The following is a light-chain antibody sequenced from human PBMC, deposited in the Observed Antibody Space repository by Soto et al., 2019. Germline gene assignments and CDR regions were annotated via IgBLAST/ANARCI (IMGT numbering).Light chain of an antibody. Sequence: QSVLTQPASVSGSPGQSITISCTGTSSDIGGYNYVSWYQQHPGKAPKLIIYDVSNRPSGVSNRFSGSKSGNTASLTISGLQAEDEADYYCSSYTSSSTWVFGRGTKLTVL. CDR2: DVS. V-gene: IGLV2-14*01. CDR3: SSYTSSSTWV. J-gene: IGLJ3*02. CDR1: SSDIGGYNY.